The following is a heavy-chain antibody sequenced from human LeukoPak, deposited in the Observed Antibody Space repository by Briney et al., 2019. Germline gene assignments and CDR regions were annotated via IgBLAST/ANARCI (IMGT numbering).Heavy chain of an antibody. CDR2: IYYSGST. CDR1: GGSTSSSSHY. D-gene: IGHD2-8*02. Sequence: SETLSLTCSVSGGSTSSSSHYWDWIRQPPGEGLEWIGSIYYSGSTYYNPSLKSRVTISVDTSKNQFSLKLISVTAADTAVYYCAREDTGGLDYWGQGILVTVSP. V-gene: IGHV4-39*07. CDR3: AREDTGGLDY. J-gene: IGHJ4*02.